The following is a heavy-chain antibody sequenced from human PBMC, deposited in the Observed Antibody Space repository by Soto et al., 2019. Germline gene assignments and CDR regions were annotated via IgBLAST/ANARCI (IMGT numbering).Heavy chain of an antibody. CDR1: GGSFSGYY. Sequence: QVQLQESGPGLVKPSETLSLTCTVSGGSFSGYYWSWIRQPPGKGLEWIGYIYYSGSTTYNAYLKSRVTISIDTSKKQFSLIVSSVTAADTVVYSCARGGYRIVEAGHERYDLWGQGTLVTVSS. CDR2: IYYSGST. J-gene: IGHJ5*02. D-gene: IGHD3-16*02. V-gene: IGHV4-59*01. CDR3: ARGGYRIVEAGHERYDL.